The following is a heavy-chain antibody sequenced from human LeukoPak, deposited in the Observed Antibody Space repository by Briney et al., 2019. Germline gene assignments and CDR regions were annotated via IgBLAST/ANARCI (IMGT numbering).Heavy chain of an antibody. CDR1: GGTFSTHG. J-gene: IGHJ4*02. D-gene: IGHD5-12*01. CDR3: ARGDSGYDYGFDY. CDR2: IIPIFGTT. Sequence: SVKVSCKASGGTFSTHGINWVRQAPGQGLEWMGGIIPIFGTTNYAQKFQGRVTITTDEPTSTGYMELRSLRSDDTAVYFCARGDSGYDYGFDYWGQGTLVTVSS. V-gene: IGHV1-69*05.